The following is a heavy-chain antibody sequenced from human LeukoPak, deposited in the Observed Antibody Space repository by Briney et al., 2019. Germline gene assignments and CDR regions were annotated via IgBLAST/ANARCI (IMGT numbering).Heavy chain of an antibody. D-gene: IGHD3-22*01. J-gene: IGHJ3*02. CDR3: ARGLGSSGYHAGAFDI. V-gene: IGHV4-30-4*01. CDR2: IYYSGST. CDR1: GGSISSGDYY. Sequence: PSETLSLTCTVSGGSISSGDYYWSWIRQPPGKGLEWIGYIYYSGSTYYNPSLKSRVTISVDTSKNQFSLKLSSVTAADTAVYYCARGLGSSGYHAGAFDIWGQGTMVTVSS.